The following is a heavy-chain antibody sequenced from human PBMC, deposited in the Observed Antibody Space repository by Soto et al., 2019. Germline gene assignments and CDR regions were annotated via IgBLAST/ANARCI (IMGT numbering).Heavy chain of an antibody. CDR1: GYSFIDYY. V-gene: IGHV1-2*02. J-gene: IGHJ4*02. D-gene: IGHD3-9*01. Sequence: VASVKVSCKASGYSFIDYYIHWVRQAPGQGFEWMGRISPKSGGTNYAQKFEGGVTMTWDTSLNTAYMELSSLISDDTAVYYCARPPGYISDWYYFDLWGQGTLVTVSS. CDR3: ARPPGYISDWYYFDL. CDR2: ISPKSGGT.